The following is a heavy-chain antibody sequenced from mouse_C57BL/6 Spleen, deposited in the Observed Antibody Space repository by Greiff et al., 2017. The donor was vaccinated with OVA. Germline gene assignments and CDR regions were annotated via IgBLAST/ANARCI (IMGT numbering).Heavy chain of an antibody. CDR3: ARGLYSNFCHFDY. V-gene: IGHV1-52*01. CDR2: IDPSDSET. Sequence: QVQLQQPGAELVRPGSSVKLSCKASGYTFTSYWMHWVKQRPIQGLEWIGNIDPSDSETHYNQKFKDKATLTVDKSSSTAYMQLSSLTSEDSAVYYCARGLYSNFCHFDYWGQGTTLTVSS. CDR1: GYTFTSYW. J-gene: IGHJ2*01. D-gene: IGHD2-5*01.